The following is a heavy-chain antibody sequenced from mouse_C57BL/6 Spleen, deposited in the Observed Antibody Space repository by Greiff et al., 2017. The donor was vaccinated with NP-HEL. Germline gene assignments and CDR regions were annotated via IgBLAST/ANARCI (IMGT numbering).Heavy chain of an antibody. CDR3: ARSIYYDYDAFAY. D-gene: IGHD2-4*01. Sequence: VHLQQSGPELVKPGASVKLSCKASGYTFTSYDINWVKQRPGQGLEWIGWIYPRDGSTKYNEKFKGKATLTVDTSSSTAYMELHSLTSEDSAVYFCARSIYYDYDAFAYWGQGTLVTVSA. CDR2: IYPRDGST. CDR1: GYTFTSYD. J-gene: IGHJ3*01. V-gene: IGHV1-85*01.